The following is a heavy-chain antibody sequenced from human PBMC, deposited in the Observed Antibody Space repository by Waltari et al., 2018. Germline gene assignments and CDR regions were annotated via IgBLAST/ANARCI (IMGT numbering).Heavy chain of an antibody. D-gene: IGHD2-15*01. J-gene: IGHJ4*02. CDR2: IQHSGAT. V-gene: IGHV4-38-2*02. CDR1: GYSISSGYY. Sequence: QVQLQESGPGLVKPSETLSLTCIVSGYSISSGYYWGWTRQPPGKGLEWIGSIQHSGATYYNPSLKSRVTISVDTSKNQFSLRLSSVTAADTAVYYCAKIRGGVLVFDYWGQGTLVTVSS. CDR3: AKIRGGVLVFDY.